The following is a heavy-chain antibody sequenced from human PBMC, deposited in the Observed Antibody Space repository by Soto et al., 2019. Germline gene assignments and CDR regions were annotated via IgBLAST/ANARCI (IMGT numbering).Heavy chain of an antibody. J-gene: IGHJ6*03. CDR2: VKRKTYGGTT. D-gene: IGHD3-10*01. Sequence: PGGSLRLSCAASGFTFSNAWMSRVRQAPGKGLEWVGRVKRKTYGGTTDYAAAVKDRFTISSDGSENTRYLQMNSLNSDDTAVYYCSMVAGVFGSTYYYYYRDGWDKEST. V-gene: IGHV3-15*01. CDR3: SMVAGVFGSTYYYYYRDG. CDR1: GFTFSNAW.